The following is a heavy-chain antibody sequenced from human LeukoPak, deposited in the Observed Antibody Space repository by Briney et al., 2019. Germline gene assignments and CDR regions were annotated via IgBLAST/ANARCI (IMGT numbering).Heavy chain of an antibody. V-gene: IGHV3-11*01. CDR3: ASEYSSSSDAFDI. CDR1: GFTFSDYY. D-gene: IGHD6-6*01. Sequence: GGSLRLSCAASGFTFSDYYMSWIRQAPGKGLEWVSYISSSGSTIYYADSVKGRFTISWDNARNSLYLQMNSLRAEDTAVYYCASEYSSSSDAFDIWGQGTTVTVSS. CDR2: ISSSGSTI. J-gene: IGHJ3*02.